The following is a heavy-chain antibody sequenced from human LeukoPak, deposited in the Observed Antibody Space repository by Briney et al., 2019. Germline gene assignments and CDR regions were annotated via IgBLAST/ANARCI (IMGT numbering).Heavy chain of an antibody. J-gene: IGHJ6*02. D-gene: IGHD6-13*01. V-gene: IGHV3-23*01. CDR2: ISGSGGST. CDR3: AKDHVYSSSWSTGYYGMDV. Sequence: GGSPRLSRAAPGFTFRRLSLGRVRQAPGKGLEWVSAISGSGGSTYYADSVKGRFTIFRDNSKNTLYLQMNSLRAEDTSVYYCAKDHVYSSSWSTGYYGMDVWGQGTTVTVS. CDR1: GFTFRRLS.